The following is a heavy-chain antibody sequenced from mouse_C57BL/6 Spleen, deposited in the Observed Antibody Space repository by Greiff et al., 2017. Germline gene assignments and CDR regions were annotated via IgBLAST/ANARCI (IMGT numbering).Heavy chain of an antibody. CDR3: ARYYYGSHWYFDV. V-gene: IGHV5-16*01. D-gene: IGHD1-1*01. CDR2: INYDGSST. CDR1: GFTFSDYY. J-gene: IGHJ1*03. Sequence: EVQLVESEGGLVQPGSSMKLSCTASGFTFSDYYMAWVRQVPEKGLEWVANINYDGSSTYYLDSLKSRFIFSRDNAKNILYLQMSSLKSEDTATYYCARYYYGSHWYFDVWGTGTTVTVSS.